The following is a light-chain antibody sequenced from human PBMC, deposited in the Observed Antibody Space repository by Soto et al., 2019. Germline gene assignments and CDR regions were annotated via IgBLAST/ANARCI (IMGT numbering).Light chain of an antibody. J-gene: IGLJ1*01. CDR3: SSYTSNSTLV. Sequence: QSALTQPASVSGSPGQSITISCTGTSSDVGGYNYVSWYQQHPGKAPKLMIYEVSNRPSGVSNRFSGSKSGNTASLTISGLQAEDEADSYCSSYTSNSTLVFGTGTKLTVL. CDR1: SSDVGGYNY. V-gene: IGLV2-14*01. CDR2: EVS.